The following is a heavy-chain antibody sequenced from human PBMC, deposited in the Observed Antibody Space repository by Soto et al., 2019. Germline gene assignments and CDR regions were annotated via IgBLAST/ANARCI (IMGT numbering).Heavy chain of an antibody. V-gene: IGHV4-4*07. D-gene: IGHD6-13*01. CDR3: ARDQGVAAAGITWFDP. CDR2: VYSSGST. CDR1: GDSMNTYH. Sequence: PSETLSLTCTVSGDSMNTYHWSWIRQPAGKGLEWIGHVYSSGSTNYNPSLKSRVTMSVDTSKNQFSLRLMSVTAADTAVYYCARDQGVAAAGITWFDPWRQGSRVTVSS. J-gene: IGHJ5*02.